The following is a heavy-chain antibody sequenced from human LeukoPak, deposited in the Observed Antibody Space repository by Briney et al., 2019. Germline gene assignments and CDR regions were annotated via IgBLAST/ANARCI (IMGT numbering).Heavy chain of an antibody. V-gene: IGHV1-8*01. CDR2: MNPNSGNT. D-gene: IGHD6-19*01. CDR1: GYTFTSYD. J-gene: IGHJ5*02. Sequence: ASVKVSCKASGYTFTSYDINWVRQATGQGLEWMGWMNPNSGNTGYAQKFQGRVTMTRNTSISTAYMELSSLRSEDTAVYYCARGLGIAVAGMEGAFDPWGQGTLVTVSS. CDR3: ARGLGIAVAGMEGAFDP.